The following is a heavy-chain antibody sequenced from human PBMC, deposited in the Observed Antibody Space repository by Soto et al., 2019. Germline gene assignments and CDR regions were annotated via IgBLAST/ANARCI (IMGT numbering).Heavy chain of an antibody. Sequence: ASVKVSCKASGYTFTSYGISWVRQATGQGLEWMGWINPNSANTGYAQKFQGRVTMTTNTAISTAYMELTSLRSEDPAVFFCLLTTYYHFWGGSYSRAIVPAWGRGTRVPVSS. CDR2: INPNSANT. J-gene: IGHJ5*02. D-gene: IGHD3-3*01. CDR3: LLTTYYHFWGGSYSRAIVPA. CDR1: GYTFTSYG. V-gene: IGHV1-8*02.